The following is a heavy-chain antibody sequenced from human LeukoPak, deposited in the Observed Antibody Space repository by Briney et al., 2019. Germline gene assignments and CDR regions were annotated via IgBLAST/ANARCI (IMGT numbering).Heavy chain of an antibody. CDR3: ARVGDSGYADY. J-gene: IGHJ4*02. CDR1: GGSISSHY. V-gene: IGHV4-59*11. CDR2: IYYSGST. D-gene: IGHD3-22*01. Sequence: SETLSLTCTVSGGSISSHYWSWIRQPPGKGLERIGYIYYSGSTNYNPSLKSRVTISVDTSKNQFSLKLSSVTAADTAVYYCARVGDSGYADYWGQGTLVTVSS.